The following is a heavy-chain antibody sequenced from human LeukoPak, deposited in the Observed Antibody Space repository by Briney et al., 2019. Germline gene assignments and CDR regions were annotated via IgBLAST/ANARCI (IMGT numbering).Heavy chain of an antibody. CDR1: GYTFTSYG. Sequence: ASVKVSCKASGYTFTSYGISWVRQATGQGLEWMGWMNPNSGNTGYAQKFQGRVTMTRNTSISTAYMELSSLRSEDTAVYYCARGRGSEGGYYFDYWGQGTLVTVSS. CDR2: MNPNSGNT. CDR3: ARGRGSEGGYYFDY. J-gene: IGHJ4*02. V-gene: IGHV1-8*02. D-gene: IGHD3-10*01.